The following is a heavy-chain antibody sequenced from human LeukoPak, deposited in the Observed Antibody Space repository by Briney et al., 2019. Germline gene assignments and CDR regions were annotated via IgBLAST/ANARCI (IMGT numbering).Heavy chain of an antibody. CDR3: ASNDCSGGSCYAY. D-gene: IGHD2-15*01. V-gene: IGHV1-69*04. Sequence: SVKVSCKASGGTFSSYAISWVRQAPGQGLEWMGRIIPILGIANYAQKFQGRVTITADKSTSTAYMELSSLRSEDTAVYYRASNDCSGGSCYAYWGQGTLVTVSS. J-gene: IGHJ4*02. CDR2: IIPILGIA. CDR1: GGTFSSYA.